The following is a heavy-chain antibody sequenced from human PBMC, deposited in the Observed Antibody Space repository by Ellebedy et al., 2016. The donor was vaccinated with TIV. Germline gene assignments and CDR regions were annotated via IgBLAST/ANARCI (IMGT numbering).Heavy chain of an antibody. J-gene: IGHJ4*02. CDR1: GYTLTNYG. CDR2: ISGYNGDT. CDR3: ARTAAAGTALGDY. Sequence: AASVKVSCKASGYTLTNYGISWVRQAPGHGLEWKGWISGYNGDTNYAQQFQGRLTLTTDTSTSTAYMELRSLTSDDTAVYFCARTAAAGTALGDYWGQGTLVTVSS. V-gene: IGHV1-18*01. D-gene: IGHD6-13*01.